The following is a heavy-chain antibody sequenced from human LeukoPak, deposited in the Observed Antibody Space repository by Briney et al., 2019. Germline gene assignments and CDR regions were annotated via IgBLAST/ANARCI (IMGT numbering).Heavy chain of an antibody. D-gene: IGHD2-2*02. CDR1: GFTFSSYA. Sequence: GGSLRLSCAASGFTFSSYAMSWVRQAPGKGLEWVSAISGSGGSTYYADSVKGRFTISRDNSKNTLYLQMNSLRAEDTAVYCCAKDQGCSSTSCYRPLDYWGQGTLVTVSS. V-gene: IGHV3-23*01. CDR3: AKDQGCSSTSCYRPLDY. CDR2: ISGSGGST. J-gene: IGHJ4*02.